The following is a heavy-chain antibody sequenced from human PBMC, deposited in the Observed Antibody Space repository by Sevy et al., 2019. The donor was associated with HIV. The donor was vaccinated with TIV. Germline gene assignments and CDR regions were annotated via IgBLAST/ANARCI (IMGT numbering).Heavy chain of an antibody. CDR3: ARGHYYGSADYYYYYMDV. V-gene: IGHV4-59*01. CDR2: IYYSGST. Sequence: SETLSLTCTVSGGSISSYYWSWIRQPPGKGLEWIGYIYYSGSTNYNPSLKSRVTISVDTSKNQFSLKPSSVTAADTAVYYCARGHYYGSADYYYYYMDVWGKGTTVTVSS. D-gene: IGHD3-10*01. J-gene: IGHJ6*03. CDR1: GGSISSYY.